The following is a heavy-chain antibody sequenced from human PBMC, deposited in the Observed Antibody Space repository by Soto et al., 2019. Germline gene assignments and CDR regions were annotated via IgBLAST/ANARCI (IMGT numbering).Heavy chain of an antibody. Sequence: QVQLVXXXXGXVQPGXSXXXSXAASGFTFSSYAMHWVRRAPGKGLEWVAAVSHDGKSGFYADSVSGRFTVSRDNSNNLVYLQMDRLRPEDTALFYCARLDKFNGGWSWGQGTAVTVSS. D-gene: IGHD6-19*01. CDR3: ARLDKFNGGWS. CDR1: GFTFSSYA. CDR2: VSHDGKSG. V-gene: IGHV3-30*14. J-gene: IGHJ4*02.